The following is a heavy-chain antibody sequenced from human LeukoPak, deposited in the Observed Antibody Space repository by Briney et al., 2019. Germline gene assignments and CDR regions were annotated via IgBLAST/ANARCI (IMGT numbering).Heavy chain of an antibody. J-gene: IGHJ4*02. V-gene: IGHV1-46*01. CDR3: ARHPSPQLHHFDY. CDR2: INPTGDST. Sequence: GASVKVSCKASGYTFTNYYIHWVRQAPGQGLEWMGIINPTGDSTSYAQNLQARVTMTRDTSTNTVHMELSSLRSEDTAVYYCARHPSPQLHHFDYWGQGTLVTVSS. D-gene: IGHD2-2*01. CDR1: GYTFTNYY.